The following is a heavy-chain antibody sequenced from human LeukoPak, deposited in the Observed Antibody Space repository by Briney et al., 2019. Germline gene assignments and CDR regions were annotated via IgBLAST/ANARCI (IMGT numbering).Heavy chain of an antibody. V-gene: IGHV5-51*01. CDR3: ARRIQLWWYYFDY. J-gene: IGHJ4*02. D-gene: IGHD5-18*01. CDR1: GYSFTSYW. Sequence: GESLKISCKGSGYSFTSYWIGWVRQMPGKGLEWMGIIYPGDSDTRYSPSFQGQVTISADKSISTAYLQWSSLKASDTAMYYYARRIQLWWYYFDYWGQGTLVTVSS. CDR2: IYPGDSDT.